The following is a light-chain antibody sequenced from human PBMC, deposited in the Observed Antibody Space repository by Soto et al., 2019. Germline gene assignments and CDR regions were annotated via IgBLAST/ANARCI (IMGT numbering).Light chain of an antibody. CDR1: SSNIASNT. J-gene: IGLJ1*01. Sequence: VLTQPPSASGTPGQRVTVSCSGSSSNIASNTVNWYQQLPGTAPKLLIYSNDQRPSGVPDRFSASKSGTSASLAISGLQSEDEADYHCASWDDSLNGHVFGTGTKVTVL. V-gene: IGLV1-44*01. CDR2: SND. CDR3: ASWDDSLNGHV.